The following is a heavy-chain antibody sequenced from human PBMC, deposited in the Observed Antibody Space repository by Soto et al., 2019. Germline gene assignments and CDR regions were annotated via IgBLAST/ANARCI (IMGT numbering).Heavy chain of an antibody. V-gene: IGHV4-31*03. J-gene: IGHJ3*02. CDR1: GGSISSGGYY. Sequence: SETLSLTCTVSGGSISSGGYYWSWIRQHPGKGLEWIGYIYYSGSTYYNPSLKSRVTISVDTSKNQFSLKLSSVTAADTAVYYCARDVGAIEAFDIWGQGTMVTVSS. D-gene: IGHD1-26*01. CDR3: ARDVGAIEAFDI. CDR2: IYYSGST.